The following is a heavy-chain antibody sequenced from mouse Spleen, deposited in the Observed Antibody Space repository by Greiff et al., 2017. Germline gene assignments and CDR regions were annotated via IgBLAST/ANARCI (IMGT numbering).Heavy chain of an antibody. CDR1: GYTFTEYT. J-gene: IGHJ1*01. D-gene: IGHD2-5*01. CDR2: FYPGSGSI. Sequence: VHLVESGAELVKPGASVKLSCKASGYTFTEYTIHWVKQRSGQGLEWIGWFYPGSGSIKFNEKFKDKATLTADKSSSTVYMELSRLTSEDSAVYFGERHPDYYSNNDWYFDVWGAGTTVTVSS. V-gene: IGHV1-62-2*01. CDR3: ERHPDYYSNNDWYFDV.